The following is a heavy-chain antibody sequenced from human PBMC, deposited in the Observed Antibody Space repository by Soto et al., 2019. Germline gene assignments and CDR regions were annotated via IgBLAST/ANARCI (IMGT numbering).Heavy chain of an antibody. CDR3: ARRMRSGYYYGMDV. CDR1: GGTFSSYT. D-gene: IGHD3-10*01. Sequence: QVQLVQSGAEVKKPGSSVKVSCKASGGTFSSYTISWVRQAPGQGLEWMGRIIPILGIANYAQKFQGRVTITADKSTSTAYMELSSLRSEDTAVYYCARRMRSGYYYGMDVWGQGTTVTVSS. CDR2: IIPILGIA. J-gene: IGHJ6*02. V-gene: IGHV1-69*02.